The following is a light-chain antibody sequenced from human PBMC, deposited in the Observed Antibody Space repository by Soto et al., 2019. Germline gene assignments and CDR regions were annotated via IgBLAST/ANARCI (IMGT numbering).Light chain of an antibody. Sequence: DIVMTQSPLSPPVTPGEPASISCRSSQSLLHSNGYNYLDWYLQKPGQSPQLLIYLGSNRASGVPDRFSGSGSGTDFTLKIRRVEAEDVGFYYCMQALQTPTFGQGTRLEIK. CDR3: MQALQTPT. V-gene: IGKV2-28*01. CDR1: QSLLHSNGYNY. J-gene: IGKJ5*01. CDR2: LGS.